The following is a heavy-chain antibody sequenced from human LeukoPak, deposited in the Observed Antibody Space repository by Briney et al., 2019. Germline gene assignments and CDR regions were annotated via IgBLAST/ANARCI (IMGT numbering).Heavy chain of an antibody. CDR1: GFTFSNYA. V-gene: IGHV3-23*01. CDR3: AKDRGSGYHYFDY. Sequence: PGGSLRLSCAASGFTFSNYAMSWVRQAPGKGLEWVSAVSGSGGSTYYADSVKGRFTISRDNSKNTLYLQMNSLRAEDTAVYYCAKDRGSGYHYFDYWGQGTLVTVSS. J-gene: IGHJ4*02. CDR2: VSGSGGST. D-gene: IGHD3-22*01.